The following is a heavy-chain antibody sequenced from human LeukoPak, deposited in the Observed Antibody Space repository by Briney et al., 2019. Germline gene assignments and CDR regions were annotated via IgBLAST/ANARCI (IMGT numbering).Heavy chain of an antibody. Sequence: GGSLRLSCAASGFSFSHYGMHWVRQAPGKGLEWVAIIWNHGSKSQYADSVKGRFTVSRDNSKNMLSLQMNSLRAEYTAVYYCAREEPLAYSSGWYGDYWGQGTLVTVSS. V-gene: IGHV3-33*01. J-gene: IGHJ4*02. CDR1: GFSFSHYG. D-gene: IGHD6-19*01. CDR3: AREEPLAYSSGWYGDY. CDR2: IWNHGSKS.